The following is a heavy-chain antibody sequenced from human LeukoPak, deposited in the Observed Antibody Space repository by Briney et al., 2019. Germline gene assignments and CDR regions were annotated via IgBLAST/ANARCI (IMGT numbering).Heavy chain of an antibody. CDR3: ARRGLVHDAFDI. CDR1: GGSISSYY. D-gene: IGHD3/OR15-3a*01. Sequence: SETLSLTCTVSGGSISSYYWSWIRQPPGKGLEWIGYIYYSGSTNYNPSLKSRVTISVDTSKNQFSLKLSSVTAADTAVYYCARRGLVHDAFDIWGQGTMVTVSS. V-gene: IGHV4-59*01. CDR2: IYYSGST. J-gene: IGHJ3*02.